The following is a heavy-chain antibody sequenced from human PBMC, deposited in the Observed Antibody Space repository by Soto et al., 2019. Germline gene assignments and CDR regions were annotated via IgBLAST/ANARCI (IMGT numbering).Heavy chain of an antibody. CDR1: GFTVSYNY. D-gene: IGHD3-10*01. CDR3: ARGMYGSGSYYIGDAFDM. J-gene: IGHJ3*02. CDR2: IYRGGDT. V-gene: IGHV3-53*01. Sequence: GGSLRLSCAVSGFTVSYNYMNWVRQAPGKGLEWVSVIYRGGDTFYADSVKGRFTISRDNSKNTLYLQMNSLRAEDTAVYYCARGMYGSGSYYIGDAFDMWGQGPMVTVS.